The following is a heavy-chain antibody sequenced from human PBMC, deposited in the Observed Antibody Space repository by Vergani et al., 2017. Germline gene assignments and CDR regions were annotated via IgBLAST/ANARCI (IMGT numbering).Heavy chain of an antibody. CDR1: GFSFGDYA. V-gene: IGHV3-23*04. CDR3: AKAGSGSYPTFDY. Sequence: EVQLVESGGGLVPPGRSLRLSCAASGFSFGDYAMTWVRQAPGKGLEWVSAISGSGGSTYYADSVKGRFTISRDNSKNTLYLQMNSLRAEDTAVYYCAKAGSGSYPTFDYWGQGTLVTVSS. J-gene: IGHJ4*02. D-gene: IGHD3-10*01. CDR2: ISGSGGST.